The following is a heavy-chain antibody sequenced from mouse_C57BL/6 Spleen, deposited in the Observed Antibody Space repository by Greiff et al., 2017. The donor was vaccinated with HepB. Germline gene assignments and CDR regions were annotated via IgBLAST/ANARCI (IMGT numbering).Heavy chain of an antibody. V-gene: IGHV1-50*01. D-gene: IGHD3-2*02. CDR2: IDPSDSYT. CDR3: AREAQAKGFDY. J-gene: IGHJ2*01. Sequence: QVQLQQPGAELVKPGASVKLSCKASGYTFTSYWMQWVKQRPGQGLEWIGEIDPSDSYTNYNQKFKGKATLTVDTSSSTAYMQLSSLTSEDSAVYYCAREAQAKGFDYWGQGTTLTVSS. CDR1: GYTFTSYW.